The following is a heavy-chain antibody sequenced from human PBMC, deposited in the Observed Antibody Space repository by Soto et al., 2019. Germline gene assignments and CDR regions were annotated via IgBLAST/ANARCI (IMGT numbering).Heavy chain of an antibody. CDR1: GFTFSSYS. Sequence: PGGSLRLSCAASGFTFSSYSMNWVRQAPGKGLEWVSSISSASGYIYYSDSVKGRFTISRDNAKSSLYLQMNSLRAEDTAVYYCARELGGSSTLDYWGQGTLVTVSS. J-gene: IGHJ4*02. CDR3: ARELGGSSTLDY. V-gene: IGHV3-21*01. CDR2: ISSASGYI. D-gene: IGHD1-26*01.